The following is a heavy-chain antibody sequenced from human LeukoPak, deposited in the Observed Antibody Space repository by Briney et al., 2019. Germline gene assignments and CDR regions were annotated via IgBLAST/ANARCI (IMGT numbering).Heavy chain of an antibody. V-gene: IGHV3-7*01. Sequence: GGSLRLSCASSGFSFSSYWMTWVRQAPGKGLEWVANINQDGSQKYYVDSVKGRFTISRDNAKNSLHLQMNSLRVEDTAVYYCMGPGSVLDYSGQGTLVTVS. CDR2: INQDGSQK. CDR1: GFSFSSYW. D-gene: IGHD3-10*01. J-gene: IGHJ4*02. CDR3: MGPGSVLDY.